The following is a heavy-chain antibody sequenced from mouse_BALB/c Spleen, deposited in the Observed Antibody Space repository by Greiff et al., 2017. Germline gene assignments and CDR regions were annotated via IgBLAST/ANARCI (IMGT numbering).Heavy chain of an antibody. CDR1: GFTFSDYG. D-gene: IGHD2-10*02. CDR3: ARDPYGNDWYFDV. Sequence: EVKLMESGGGLVQPGGSRKLSCAASGFTFSDYGMAWVRPAPGKGPEWVAFISNLAYSIYLADTVTGRFTISRENAKNTLYLAMSSLRSEDTAMYDCARDPYGNDWYFDVWGAGTTVTVSS. V-gene: IGHV5-15*02. CDR2: ISNLAYSI. J-gene: IGHJ1*01.